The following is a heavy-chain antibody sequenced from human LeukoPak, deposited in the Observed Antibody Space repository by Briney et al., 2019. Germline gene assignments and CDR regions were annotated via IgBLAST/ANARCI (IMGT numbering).Heavy chain of an antibody. CDR1: GYTFTSYY. V-gene: IGHV1-46*01. D-gene: IGHD2-2*01. CDR2: INPSGGST. Sequence: GASVKVSCKASGYTFTSYYMHWVRQAPGQGLEWMGIINPSGGSTSYAQKFQGRVTMTRDTSTSTVYMELSSLRSEDTAVYYCARDSPTKIGSTTGDWFDPWGQGTLVTVSS. J-gene: IGHJ5*02. CDR3: ARDSPTKIGSTTGDWFDP.